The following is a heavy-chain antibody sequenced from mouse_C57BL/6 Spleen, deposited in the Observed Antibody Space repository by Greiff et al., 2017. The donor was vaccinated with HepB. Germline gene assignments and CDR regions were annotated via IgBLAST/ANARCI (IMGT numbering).Heavy chain of an antibody. Sequence: QVQLQQSGPELVKPGASVKISCKASGYAFSSSWMNWVKQRPGKGLEWIGRIYPGDGDTNYNGKFKGKATLTADKSSSTAYMQLSSLTSEDSAVYFCASGDYSNHFDYWGQGTTLTVSS. V-gene: IGHV1-82*01. CDR1: GYAFSSSW. CDR3: ASGDYSNHFDY. D-gene: IGHD2-5*01. CDR2: IYPGDGDT. J-gene: IGHJ2*01.